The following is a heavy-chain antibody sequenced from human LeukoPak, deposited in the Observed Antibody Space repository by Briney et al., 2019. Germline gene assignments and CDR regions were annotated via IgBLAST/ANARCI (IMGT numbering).Heavy chain of an antibody. J-gene: IGHJ4*02. Sequence: GGSLRLSCAASGFTFSSYGMHWVRQAPGKGLEWVAVISYDGSNKYYADSVKGRFTISRDNSKNTLYLQMNSLRAEDTAVYYCAKPGAKNSVTLDYWGQGTLVTVSS. D-gene: IGHD4-23*01. CDR3: AKPGAKNSVTLDY. V-gene: IGHV3-30*18. CDR1: GFTFSSYG. CDR2: ISYDGSNK.